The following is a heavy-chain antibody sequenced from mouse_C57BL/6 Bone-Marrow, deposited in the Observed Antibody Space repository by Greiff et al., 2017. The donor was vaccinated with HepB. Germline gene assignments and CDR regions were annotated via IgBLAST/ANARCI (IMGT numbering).Heavy chain of an antibody. D-gene: IGHD1-1*01. CDR3: AIDYYGSSYEGWYFDV. V-gene: IGHV1-74*01. Sequence: QVQLKQPGAELVKPGASVKVSCKASGYTFTSYWMHWVKQRPGQGLEWIGRIHPSDSDTNYNQKFKGKATLTVDKSSSTAYMQLSSLTSEDSAVYYCAIDYYGSSYEGWYFDVWGTGTTVTVSS. CDR1: GYTFTSYW. J-gene: IGHJ1*03. CDR2: IHPSDSDT.